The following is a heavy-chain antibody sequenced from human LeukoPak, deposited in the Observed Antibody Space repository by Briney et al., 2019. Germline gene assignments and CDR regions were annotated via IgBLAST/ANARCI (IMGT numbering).Heavy chain of an antibody. V-gene: IGHV4-39*07. D-gene: IGHD3-10*01. Sequence: SETLSLTCTVSGGSISSSRHYWGWISQPPGKGLEWIGSIYYSGSTYYNPSLRSRVTISVDTSKNQFSLNLSSVTAADTAVYYCARNRPRYGSGSYLQGLYMDVWGKGTTVTISS. CDR2: IYYSGST. CDR3: ARNRPRYGSGSYLQGLYMDV. J-gene: IGHJ6*03. CDR1: GGSISSSRHY.